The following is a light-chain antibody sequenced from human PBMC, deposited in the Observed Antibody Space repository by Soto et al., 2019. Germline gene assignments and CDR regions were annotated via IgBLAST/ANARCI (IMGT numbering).Light chain of an antibody. V-gene: IGLV2-23*01. Sequence: QSVRTQPASVSGSPGQSITISCTGTSSDVGSYNLVSWYQQHPGKAPKLMIYEGSKRPSGVSNRFSGSKSGNTASLTISGLQAEDEAAYYCCSYAGSSTLVFGGGTKLTVL. CDR3: CSYAGSSTLV. CDR2: EGS. J-gene: IGLJ2*01. CDR1: SSDVGSYNL.